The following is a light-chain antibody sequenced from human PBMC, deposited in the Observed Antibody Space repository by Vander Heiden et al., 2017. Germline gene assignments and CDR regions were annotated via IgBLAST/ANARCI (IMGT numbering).Light chain of an antibody. CDR3: QHYDNSPPYT. J-gene: IGKJ2*01. V-gene: IGKV3D-20*01. CDR2: EAY. Sequence: EILLPQYLATLSLSPGARATLTCGARQIISNNYLAWYQQKPGLAPRLLIYEAYSRAAGIPDRFSGSGSGTDFTLTINRLEPEDFGIYYCQHYDNSPPYTFGQGTKLEIK. CDR1: QIISNNY.